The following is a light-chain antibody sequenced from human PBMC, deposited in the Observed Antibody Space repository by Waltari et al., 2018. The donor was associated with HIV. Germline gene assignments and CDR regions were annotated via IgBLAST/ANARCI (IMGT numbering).Light chain of an antibody. Sequence: QSVLTQPPSASGTPGQRVTISCSGSSSNIGSNTVNWYQQLPGTAPKLLIYSNNQRPSGGADRFSGSKSGTSASLAISGLQSEDEADYYCAAWDDSLNGYVFGTGTKVTVL. CDR3: AAWDDSLNGYV. CDR1: SSNIGSNT. J-gene: IGLJ1*01. CDR2: SNN. V-gene: IGLV1-44*01.